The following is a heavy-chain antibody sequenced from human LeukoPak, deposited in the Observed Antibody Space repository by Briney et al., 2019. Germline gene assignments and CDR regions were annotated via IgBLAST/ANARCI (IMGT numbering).Heavy chain of an antibody. CDR2: INPNSGGT. CDR3: ARDVGYNWNDDLQPADY. Sequence: VASVKVSCKASGHTFTGYYMHWVRQAPGQGLEWMGWINPNSGGTNYAQKFQGRVTMTRDTSISTAYMELSRLRSDDTAVYYCARDVGYNWNDDLQPADYWGQGTLVTVSS. J-gene: IGHJ4*02. D-gene: IGHD1-1*01. CDR1: GHTFTGYY. V-gene: IGHV1-2*02.